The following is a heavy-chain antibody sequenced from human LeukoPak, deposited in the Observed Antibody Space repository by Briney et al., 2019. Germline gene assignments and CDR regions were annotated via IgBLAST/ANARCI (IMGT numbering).Heavy chain of an antibody. CDR2: IYYSGST. V-gene: IGHV4-59*01. CDR1: GGSISGYY. CDR3: ARSPGYYFDY. D-gene: IGHD6-13*01. Sequence: PSETLSLTCTVSGGSISGYYWSWIRQPPGKGLEWIAYIYYSGSTNYNPSLKSRVTISVDMSKNQCSLKVNSVTAADTAVYYCARSPGYYFDYWGQGTLVTVSS. J-gene: IGHJ4*02.